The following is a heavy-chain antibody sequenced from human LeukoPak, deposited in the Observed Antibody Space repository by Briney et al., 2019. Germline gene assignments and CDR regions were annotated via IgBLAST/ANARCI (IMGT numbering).Heavy chain of an antibody. J-gene: IGHJ2*01. CDR1: GFTFSSYA. Sequence: PGGSLRLSCAASGFTFSSYAMHWVRQAPGKGLEWVSGISWNSGSIGYADSVKGRFTISRDNAKNSLYLQMNSLRAEDTALYYCAKALGGRAYWYFDLWGRGTLVTVSS. D-gene: IGHD3-16*01. CDR2: ISWNSGSI. V-gene: IGHV3-9*01. CDR3: AKALGGRAYWYFDL.